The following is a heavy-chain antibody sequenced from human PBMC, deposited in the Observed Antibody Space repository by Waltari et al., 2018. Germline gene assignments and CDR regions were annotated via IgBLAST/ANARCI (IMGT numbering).Heavy chain of an antibody. D-gene: IGHD7-27*01. CDR2: ISSSGSYI. CDR1: GVTFSLFS. V-gene: IGHV3-21*06. Sequence: EVQLVESGGGLVKPGGSLRLSCAASGVTFSLFSMNWVRQAPGRGLEWVSTISSSGSYIYYADSVKGRFTISRDNAKNSVYLQMNSLRVDDTAVYYCTMAPDVPVRPTWGWGQGSLVTVSS. J-gene: IGHJ4*02. CDR3: TMAPDVPVRPTWG.